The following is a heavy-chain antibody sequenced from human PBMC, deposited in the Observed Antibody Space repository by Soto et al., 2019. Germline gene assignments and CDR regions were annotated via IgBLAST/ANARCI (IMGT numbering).Heavy chain of an antibody. V-gene: IGHV4-28*01. CDR3: ARREIQGPIDY. J-gene: IGHJ4*02. Sequence: QVQLQESGPGLVKPSDTLSLTCAVSGYSISSSNWWGWIRQPPGKGLEWIGYIYYSGTTYYNPSLKSRVTMSVDTSKNQFSMKLTSVTAVDAAVYYCARREIQGPIDYWGQGTLVTVSS. CDR2: IYYSGTT. CDR1: GYSISSSNW. D-gene: IGHD1-26*01.